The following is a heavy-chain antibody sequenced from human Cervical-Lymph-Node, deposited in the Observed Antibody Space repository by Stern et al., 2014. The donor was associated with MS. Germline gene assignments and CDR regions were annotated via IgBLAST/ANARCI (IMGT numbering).Heavy chain of an antibody. Sequence: EVQLVESGGGLVKPGGSLRLSCAASGFTFSSYSMNWVRQAPGKGLEWVASISSGGSYIYYADSLKGRFTISRDNTKNSLYLQMNSRRAEDTAVYYCARGRGGNYRYYFDYWGQGTLVTVPS. CDR3: ARGRGGNYRYYFDY. J-gene: IGHJ4*02. D-gene: IGHD4-23*01. CDR2: ISSGGSYI. V-gene: IGHV3-21*01. CDR1: GFTFSSYS.